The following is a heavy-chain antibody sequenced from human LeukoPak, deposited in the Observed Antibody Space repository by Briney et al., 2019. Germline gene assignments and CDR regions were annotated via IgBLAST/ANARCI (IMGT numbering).Heavy chain of an antibody. D-gene: IGHD2-15*01. J-gene: IGHJ6*04. Sequence: ASVRVSCEASGYTFTSYAMNWVRQAPGQRLEWMAWINASSGNTKYSDSVKGRFTISRDTSANTVYMEMSSLRSEDTAVYYCARDRDIYAGDYYYYYGMDVWGEGTTVTVSS. CDR1: GYTFTSYA. CDR2: INASSGNT. V-gene: IGHV1-3*01. CDR3: ARDRDIYAGDYYYYYGMDV.